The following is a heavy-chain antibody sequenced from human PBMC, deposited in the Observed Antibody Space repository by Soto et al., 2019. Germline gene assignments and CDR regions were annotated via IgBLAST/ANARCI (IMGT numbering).Heavy chain of an antibody. D-gene: IGHD2-2*01. CDR2: IYYSGST. J-gene: IGHJ5*02. CDR1: GGSISSGGYY. CDR3: ARVVVPAGFEP. V-gene: IGHV4-31*03. Sequence: SETLSLTCTVSGGSISSGGYYWSWIRQHPGKGLEWIGYIYYSGSTYYNPSLKSRVTISVDTSKNQFSLKLSSVTAADTAVYYCARVVVPAGFEPWGQGTLVTVSS.